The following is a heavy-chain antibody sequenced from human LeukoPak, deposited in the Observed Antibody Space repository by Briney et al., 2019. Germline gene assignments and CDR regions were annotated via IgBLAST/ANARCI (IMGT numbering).Heavy chain of an antibody. CDR2: IKDDGGYK. D-gene: IGHD6-19*01. Sequence: GGSLRPSWPPPGSTFGISWMTWARQAPGRGLEGVAHIKDDGGYKNYVDSVKGRFTISRDNAKKSLYLQMNSLTADDTAVYYCARGTGWYPDYWGQGILVTVSS. CDR3: ARGTGWYPDY. J-gene: IGHJ4*02. V-gene: IGHV3-7*01. CDR1: GSTFGISW.